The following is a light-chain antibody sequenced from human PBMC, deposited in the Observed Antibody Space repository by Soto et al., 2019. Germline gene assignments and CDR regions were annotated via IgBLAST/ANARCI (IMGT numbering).Light chain of an antibody. Sequence: SYELTQPPSVSVSPGQTASITCSGDRLGDKYASWYQQKPGQSPLLVIYQDTKRPSGIPERFSGSTSGNAATLTISGTQAMDEADYYCQAWDSSTEWVFGGGTKVTVL. CDR1: RLGDKY. J-gene: IGLJ2*01. V-gene: IGLV3-1*01. CDR2: QDT. CDR3: QAWDSSTEWV.